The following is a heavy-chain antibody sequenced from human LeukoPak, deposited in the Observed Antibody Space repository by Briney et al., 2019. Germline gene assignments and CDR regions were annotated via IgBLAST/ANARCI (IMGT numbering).Heavy chain of an antibody. CDR1: GFIFSSYS. CDR2: INSDGSST. J-gene: IGHJ4*02. V-gene: IGHV3-74*01. D-gene: IGHD4-17*01. Sequence: GGSLRLSCAASGFIFSSYSMNWVRQAPGKGLVWVSRINSDGSSTSYADSVKGRFTISRDNAKNTLYLQMNSLRAEDTAVYYCARVPTVTTYGYWGQGTLVTVSS. CDR3: ARVPTVTTYGY.